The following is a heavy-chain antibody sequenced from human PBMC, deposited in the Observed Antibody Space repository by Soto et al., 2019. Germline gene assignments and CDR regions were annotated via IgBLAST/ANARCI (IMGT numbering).Heavy chain of an antibody. Sequence: EVQLLESGGGLVQPGGSLRLSCAASGFTFSSYAMSWVRQAPGKGLEWVSAISGSGGSTYYADSVKGRFTISRDNSKNTLYLQMNSMRAEDTAVYYCAKDQRYYDILTGLSLFDPWGQGTLVTVSS. CDR2: ISGSGGST. CDR3: AKDQRYYDILTGLSLFDP. J-gene: IGHJ5*02. D-gene: IGHD3-9*01. CDR1: GFTFSSYA. V-gene: IGHV3-23*01.